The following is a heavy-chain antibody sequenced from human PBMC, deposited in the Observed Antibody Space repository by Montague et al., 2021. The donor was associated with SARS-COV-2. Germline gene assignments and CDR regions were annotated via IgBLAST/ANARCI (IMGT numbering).Heavy chain of an antibody. CDR1: GGSISSSSYY. V-gene: IGHV4-39*07. CDR3: ARVGRQQLVRLSGMDV. J-gene: IGHJ6*02. CDR2: IYYSGNN. D-gene: IGHD6-13*01. Sequence: SETLSLTCTVSGGSISSSSYYWGWHREPTGQGLEGIGSIYYSGNNYYNPTLKSRVTISADTSKNQFSLKLSSVTAADTAVYYRARVGRQQLVRLSGMDVWGQGTTVTVSS.